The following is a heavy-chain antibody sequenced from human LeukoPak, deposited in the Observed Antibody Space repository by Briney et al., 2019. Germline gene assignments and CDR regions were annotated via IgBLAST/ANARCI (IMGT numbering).Heavy chain of an antibody. D-gene: IGHD3-22*01. Sequence: SETLSLTCAVYGGSFSGYYWSWIRQPPGKGLEWIGEINHSGSTNYNPSLKSRVTISVDTSKNQFSLKLSSVTAADTAVYYCARGIPPYYHDSSGYLYWGQGTLVTVSS. CDR2: INHSGST. J-gene: IGHJ4*02. V-gene: IGHV4-34*01. CDR1: GGSFSGYY. CDR3: ARGIPPYYHDSSGYLY.